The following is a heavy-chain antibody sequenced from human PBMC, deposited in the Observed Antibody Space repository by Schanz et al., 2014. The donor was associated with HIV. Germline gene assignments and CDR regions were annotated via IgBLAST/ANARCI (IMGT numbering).Heavy chain of an antibody. J-gene: IGHJ4*02. Sequence: QVQLVQSGAELKKPGASVKVSCKASGYTFTGYFMHWVRQAPGQGLEWMGWINPNSGGTNYAQKFQGRVTMTRDTSISTAYMEMRRLRSDDTAVYYCARGSCSGGTCYSGDHWGQGTLVAVSA. V-gene: IGHV1-2*02. CDR1: GYTFTGYF. CDR2: INPNSGGT. D-gene: IGHD2-15*01. CDR3: ARGSCSGGTCYSGDH.